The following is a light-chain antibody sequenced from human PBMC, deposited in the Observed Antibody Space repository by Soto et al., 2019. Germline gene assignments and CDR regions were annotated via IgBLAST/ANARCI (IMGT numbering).Light chain of an antibody. CDR3: SSYTNSGTLYVV. CDR2: DVT. J-gene: IGLJ2*01. Sequence: QSALTQPASVSGSPGQSITISCTGTSSDIGGYKYVSWYQQHPGKAPKLIIYDVTNRPSGVSDRFSGSKSGNTASLTISGLQAEDEADYYCSSYTNSGTLYVVFGGGTKVTVL. CDR1: SSDIGGYKY. V-gene: IGLV2-14*03.